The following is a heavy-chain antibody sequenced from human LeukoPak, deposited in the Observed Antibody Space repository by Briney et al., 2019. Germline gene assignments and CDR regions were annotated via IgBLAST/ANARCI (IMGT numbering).Heavy chain of an antibody. CDR3: SRGPRFDP. CDR1: GYSFNIYE. J-gene: IGHJ5*02. V-gene: IGHV1-8*01. Sequence: ASVKVSCKPSGYSFNIYEINWVRQATGQGLEWMGWVNPNSGDTDYAQKFQGRLTKTRNTSISTAYMELSGLRLEDTAVYYCSRGPRFDPWGQGTQVTVSS. CDR2: VNPNSGDT.